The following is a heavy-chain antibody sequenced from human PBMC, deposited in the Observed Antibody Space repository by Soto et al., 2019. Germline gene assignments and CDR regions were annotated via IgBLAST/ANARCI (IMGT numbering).Heavy chain of an antibody. J-gene: IGHJ4*02. Sequence: GGSLRLSCAASGFTFSSYAMHWVRQAPGKGLEWVAVISYDGNNKYYADSVKGRFTISRDNSKKTLYLQVNSLTAEDTAVYYCARPYNSGWYGDFDYWGQGTLVTVSS. CDR2: ISYDGNNK. CDR3: ARPYNSGWYGDFDY. CDR1: GFTFSSYA. D-gene: IGHD6-19*01. V-gene: IGHV3-30-3*01.